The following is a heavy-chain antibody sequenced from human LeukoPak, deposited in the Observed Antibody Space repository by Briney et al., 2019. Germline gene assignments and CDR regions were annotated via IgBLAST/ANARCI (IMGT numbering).Heavy chain of an antibody. CDR2: IYYSGST. V-gene: IGHV4-39*07. CDR1: GVSISSSSYY. Sequence: SETLSLTCTVSGVSISSSSYYWDWIRQPPGKGLAWIGSIYYSGSTYYNPSLKSRVTISVDTSKNQFSLKLSSVTAADTAVYYCARVDSSGWYGYAFDIWGQGTMVTVSS. J-gene: IGHJ3*02. CDR3: ARVDSSGWYGYAFDI. D-gene: IGHD6-19*01.